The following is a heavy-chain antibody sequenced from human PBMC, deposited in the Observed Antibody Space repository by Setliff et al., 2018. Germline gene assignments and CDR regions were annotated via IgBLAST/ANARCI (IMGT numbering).Heavy chain of an antibody. J-gene: IGHJ6*03. Sequence: SETLSLTCTVSGGSLSSYYWSWSRQPAGKGLEWIGHIYIGGSANYNPALKSRVTMSIDTSKNQFSLKLNSVTAADMAVYYCAREQWLDPPGYYYMDVWAKGTTVTVSS. CDR2: IYIGGSA. V-gene: IGHV4-4*07. CDR1: GGSLSSYY. D-gene: IGHD6-19*01. CDR3: AREQWLDPPGYYYMDV.